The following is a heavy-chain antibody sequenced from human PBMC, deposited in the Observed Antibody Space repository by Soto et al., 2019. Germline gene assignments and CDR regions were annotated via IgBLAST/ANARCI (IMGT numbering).Heavy chain of an antibody. J-gene: IGHJ4*02. V-gene: IGHV3-48*03. CDR2: ISSSATTI. CDR3: VRDWWGFDY. Sequence: GGSLRLSCAASGFTFSSYEMNWVRQAPGKGLEWVSYISSSATTIYYSDSVKGRFIISRDNSNNRLYLQMSSLRLEDTALYYCVRDWWGFDYWGQGTPVTVSS. CDR1: GFTFSSYE. D-gene: IGHD2-15*01.